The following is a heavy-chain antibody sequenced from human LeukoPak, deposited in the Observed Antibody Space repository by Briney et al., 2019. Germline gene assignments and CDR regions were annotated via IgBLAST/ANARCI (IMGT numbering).Heavy chain of an antibody. Sequence: GSLRLSCAASGFTFSTYAMHWVRQPPGKGLEWIGEVHLDGRTNYNPSLESRLTMSVDVSENQVSLKLTSVTAADTAVYYCAREGGFYRPLDYSGQGTLVTVSS. J-gene: IGHJ4*02. V-gene: IGHV4-4*02. CDR3: AREGGFYRPLDY. D-gene: IGHD3-3*01. CDR2: VHLDGRT. CDR1: GFTFSTYA.